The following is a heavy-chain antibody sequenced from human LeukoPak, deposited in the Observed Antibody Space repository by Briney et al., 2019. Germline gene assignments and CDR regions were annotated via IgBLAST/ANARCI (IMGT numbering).Heavy chain of an antibody. D-gene: IGHD1-26*01. CDR3: ARGGASSIPLDY. CDR1: VGSIGGHSY. J-gene: IGHJ4*02. CDR2: ISNSGST. Sequence: PSETVCLTCTVSVGSIGGHSYRSWIRQPPGKGPEWIGHISNSGSTYYSPSLSSRVTISLDTSKNQFSLKLRSVTAADTAVYYCARGGASSIPLDYWGRGTLVTVSS. V-gene: IGHV4-59*11.